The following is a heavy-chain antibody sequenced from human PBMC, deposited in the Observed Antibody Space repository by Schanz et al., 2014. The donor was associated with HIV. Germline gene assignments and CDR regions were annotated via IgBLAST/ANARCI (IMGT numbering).Heavy chain of an antibody. V-gene: IGHV3-74*02. J-gene: IGHJ4*02. D-gene: IGHD3-9*01. CDR2: INSDGSTT. CDR3: VRGRYFDWLRPY. CDR1: GFTFSGYW. Sequence: VQLVESGGGLVKPGGSLRLSCAASGFTFSGYWMHWVRQSPGKGLVWVSRINSDGSTTAYADSVKGRFTISRDNAKNTLYLQMNSLRAEDTSVYHCVRGRYFDWLRPYWGQGTLVSVSS.